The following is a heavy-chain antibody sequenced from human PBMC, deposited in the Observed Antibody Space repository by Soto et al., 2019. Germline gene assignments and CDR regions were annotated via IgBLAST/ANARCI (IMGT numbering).Heavy chain of an antibody. J-gene: IGHJ4*02. CDR1: GYTFTSYG. Sequence: QVQLVQSGAEVKKPGASVKVSCKASGYTFTSYGISWVRQAPGQGLEWMGWINPNSGGTNYAQKFQGRVTMTRDTSISTAYMELSSLRSDDTAVYYCAREESIVATDCWGQGTLVTVSS. D-gene: IGHD6-6*01. CDR2: INPNSGGT. CDR3: AREESIVATDC. V-gene: IGHV1-2*02.